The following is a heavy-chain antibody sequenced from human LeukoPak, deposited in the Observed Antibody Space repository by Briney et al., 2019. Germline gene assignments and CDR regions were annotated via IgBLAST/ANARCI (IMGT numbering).Heavy chain of an antibody. V-gene: IGHV3-30-3*01. Sequence: GGSLRLSCVVSGFIFSSYSMHWVRQAPGKGLEWVAGLSYDGSNTNHADPVKGRFTISRGNSKNTVHLQMNSLRAEDTAVYYCARSYRSGWYYFDYWGQGTLVTVSS. CDR3: ARSYRSGWYYFDY. CDR2: LSYDGSNT. D-gene: IGHD6-19*01. J-gene: IGHJ4*02. CDR1: GFIFSSYS.